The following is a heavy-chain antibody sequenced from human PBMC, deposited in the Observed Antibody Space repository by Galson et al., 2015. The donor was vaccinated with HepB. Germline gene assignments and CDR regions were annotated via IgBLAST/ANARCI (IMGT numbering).Heavy chain of an antibody. D-gene: IGHD3-3*01. CDR2: INPDSGGT. CDR1: GYIFIDYY. Sequence: SVKVSCKASGYIFIDYYMHWVRQAPGQGPEWMGRINPDSGGTNYAQKFQGRVTMTRDMTISTAYMELSRLRSDDTAVYYCARSSLGVDDTPLEDYWGQGTLVSVS. V-gene: IGHV1-2*06. CDR3: ARSSLGVDDTPLEDY. J-gene: IGHJ4*02.